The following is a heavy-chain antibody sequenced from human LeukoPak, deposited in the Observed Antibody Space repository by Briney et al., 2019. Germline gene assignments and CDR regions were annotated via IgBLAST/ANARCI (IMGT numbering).Heavy chain of an antibody. CDR2: IYYSGST. CDR1: GGSISSGGYS. V-gene: IGHV4-30-4*07. J-gene: IGHJ5*02. CDR3: ARFRLYDFWSGYYRGANWFDP. D-gene: IGHD3-3*01. Sequence: PSETLSLTCAVSGGSISSGGYSWSWIRQPPGKGLEWIGYIYYSGSTYYNPSLKSRVTISVDTSKNQFSLKLSSVTAADTAVYYCARFRLYDFWSGYYRGANWFDPWGQGTLVTVSS.